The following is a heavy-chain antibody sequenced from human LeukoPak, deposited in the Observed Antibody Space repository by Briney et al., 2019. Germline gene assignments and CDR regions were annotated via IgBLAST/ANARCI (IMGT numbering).Heavy chain of an antibody. D-gene: IGHD4-17*01. J-gene: IGHJ6*02. CDR2: IKQDGSEM. CDR3: ARVGVTTNYYYGMDV. V-gene: IGHV3-7*04. CDR1: GFTFSSYW. Sequence: GGSLRLSCAASGFTFSSYWMSWVRKAPGKGLEGLANIKQDGSEMSYVASVKGRFIISRDNAENSLYLQMNSLRAEDTAIYYCARVGVTTNYYYGMDVWGQGTTVTVSS.